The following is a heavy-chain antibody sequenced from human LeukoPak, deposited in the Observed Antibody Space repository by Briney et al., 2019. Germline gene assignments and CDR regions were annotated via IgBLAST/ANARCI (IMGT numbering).Heavy chain of an antibody. CDR2: IHYSGTS. Sequence: PSETLSLTCSVSGGSISTYYWSWIRQPPGKGLEWIGYIHYSGTSKYNPSLKSRVTISADTSKKQFFLKVSSVTAADTAVYYCAREQQMATSPDAFDIWGQGTMVTVS. V-gene: IGHV4-59*01. J-gene: IGHJ3*02. D-gene: IGHD5-24*01. CDR1: GGSISTYY. CDR3: AREQQMATSPDAFDI.